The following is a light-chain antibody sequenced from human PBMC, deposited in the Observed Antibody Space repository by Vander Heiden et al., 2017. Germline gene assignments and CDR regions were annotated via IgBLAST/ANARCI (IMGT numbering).Light chain of an antibody. Sequence: EIVLTQSPATLSLSPGERATLSCRASQSVSSYLAWYQQKPGQAPRLLIYDASNRATGIPARFSGSGYGKNFTLTISSREPEDFAVYYCQQRSNWHRLTFGGGTKVEIK. V-gene: IGKV3-11*01. CDR1: QSVSSY. CDR2: DAS. CDR3: QQRSNWHRLT. J-gene: IGKJ4*01.